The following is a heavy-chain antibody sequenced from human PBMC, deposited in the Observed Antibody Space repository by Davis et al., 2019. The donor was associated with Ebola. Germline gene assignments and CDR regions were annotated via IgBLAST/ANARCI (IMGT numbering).Heavy chain of an antibody. J-gene: IGHJ4*02. CDR1: GFTFSSYA. D-gene: IGHD4-23*01. CDR2: ISGSGGGT. V-gene: IGHV3-23*01. CDR3: AKAALRWLYDY. Sequence: GESLKISCAASGFTFSSYAMSWVRQAPGRGLEWVSAISGSGGGTYYADSVQGRFTISRDNSKNTLYLQMNSLRAEDTAVYYCAKAALRWLYDYWGQGTLVTVSS.